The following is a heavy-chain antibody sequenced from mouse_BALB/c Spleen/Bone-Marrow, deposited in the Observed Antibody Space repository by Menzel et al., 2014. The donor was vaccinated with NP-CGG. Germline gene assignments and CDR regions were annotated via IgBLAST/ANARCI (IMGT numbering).Heavy chain of an antibody. V-gene: IGHV7-3*02. J-gene: IGHJ2*01. CDR3: ARDKGRVFFDY. CDR1: GFTFTDYY. Sequence: EVQRVESGGGLVQPGGSLRLSCATSGFTFTDYYMNWVRQPPGKAPEWLGFIRNKANGYTTEYSASVKGRFTISRDNSQNILYLQVNALRAEDSATYYCARDKGRVFFDYWGQGTTLTVSP. CDR2: IRNKANGYTT.